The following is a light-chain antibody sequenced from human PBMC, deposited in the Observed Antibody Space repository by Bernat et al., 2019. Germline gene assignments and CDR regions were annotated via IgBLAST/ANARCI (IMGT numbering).Light chain of an antibody. V-gene: IGLV2-23*01. CDR1: SSDVGGYNY. Sequence: QSALTQPASVSGSPGQSITISCTGTSSDVGGYNYVSWYQQYPGKAPKLIIYDGTKRPSGISNRFSGSKSGNTASLTISGLQAEDEADYYCCSYAGTSYVFGTGTEVTAL. CDR3: CSYAGTSYV. CDR2: DGT. J-gene: IGLJ1*01.